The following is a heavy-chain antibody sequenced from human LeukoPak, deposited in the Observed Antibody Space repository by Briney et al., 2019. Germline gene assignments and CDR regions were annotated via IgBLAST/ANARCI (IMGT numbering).Heavy chain of an antibody. CDR2: ISNSGGRT. V-gene: IGHV3-23*01. J-gene: IGHJ4*02. CDR3: AKDRRMTTVTCLDY. CDR1: GFTFSTYA. D-gene: IGHD4-17*01. Sequence: GGSLRLSCAASGFTFSTYAMSWVRQAPGKGLEWVSVISNSGGRTYYADSVKGRFTISRDNSKNTLYLQVNSLRAEDTAIYYCAKDRRMTTVTCLDYWGQGTLVTVSS.